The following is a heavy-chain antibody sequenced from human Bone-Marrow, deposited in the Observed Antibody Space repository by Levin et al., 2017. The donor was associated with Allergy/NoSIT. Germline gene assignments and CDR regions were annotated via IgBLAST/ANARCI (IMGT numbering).Heavy chain of an antibody. CDR1: GFTFSDYY. V-gene: IGHV3-11*01. Sequence: GESLKISCAASGFTFSDYYMSWIRQAPGKGLEWVAYISHSGETAYYAGSVKGRFSMSRDNAKSSLYLQMNSLTADDTAVYYCARVPDFYDSSGSHYRDFYGMDVWGPGTTITVSS. CDR2: ISHSGETA. CDR3: ARVPDFYDSSGSHYRDFYGMDV. J-gene: IGHJ6*02. D-gene: IGHD3-22*01.